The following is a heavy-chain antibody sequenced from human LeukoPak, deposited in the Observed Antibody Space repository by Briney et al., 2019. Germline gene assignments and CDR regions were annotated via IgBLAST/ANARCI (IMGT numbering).Heavy chain of an antibody. CDR2: INHSGST. V-gene: IGHV4-34*01. CDR3: ARGDYYDSSNDAFDI. D-gene: IGHD3-22*01. Sequence: PSETLSLTCAVYGGSFSSYYWSWIRQPPGKGLEWIGEINHSGSTNYNPSLKSRVTISVDRSKNQFSLKLSSVTAADTAVYYCARGDYYDSSNDAFDIWGQGTMVTVPS. J-gene: IGHJ3*02. CDR1: GGSFSSYY.